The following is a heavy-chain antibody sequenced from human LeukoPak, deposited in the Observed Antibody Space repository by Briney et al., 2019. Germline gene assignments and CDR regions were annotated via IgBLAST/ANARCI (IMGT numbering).Heavy chain of an antibody. CDR3: AAYYGSGSPFDY. J-gene: IGHJ4*02. D-gene: IGHD3-10*01. V-gene: IGHV4-59*01. CDR1: GGSISSYY. CDR2: IYYSGST. Sequence: SETLSLTCTVSGGSISSYYWSWIRQPPGKGLEWIGYIYYSGSTNYNPSLKSRATISVDTSKNQFSLKLSSVTAADTAVYYCAAYYGSGSPFDYWGQGTLVTVSS.